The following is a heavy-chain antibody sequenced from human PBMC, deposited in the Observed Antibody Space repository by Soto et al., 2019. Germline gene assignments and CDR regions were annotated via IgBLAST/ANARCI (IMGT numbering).Heavy chain of an antibody. CDR2: MNPNSGNT. CDR3: ARSWDSNYYYYYMDV. CDR1: GCTFTSYD. V-gene: IGHV1-8*01. D-gene: IGHD4-4*01. Sequence: QVQLVQSGAEVKKPGASVKVSCKASGCTFTSYDINWVRQATGQGLEWMGWMNPNSGNTGYAQKFQGRVTMTRNTSISTAYMALSSLRSEDTAVYYCARSWDSNYYYYYMDVWGKGPTVAVSS. J-gene: IGHJ6*03.